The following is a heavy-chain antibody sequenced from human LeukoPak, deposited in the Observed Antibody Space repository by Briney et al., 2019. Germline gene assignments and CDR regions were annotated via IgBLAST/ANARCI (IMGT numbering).Heavy chain of an antibody. J-gene: IGHJ4*02. CDR2: TYYRSKWYY. Sequence: QTLSLTCAISGDSVSSNSAAWNWIRQSPSRGLEWLGRTYYRSKWYYDYTVAVKSRISINPDTSKNQFSLQLSSVTPEDTAVYYCARDPVGGSTIFDYWGQGALVTVSS. CDR3: ARDPVGGSTIFDY. D-gene: IGHD1-26*01. CDR1: GDSVSSNSAA. V-gene: IGHV6-1*01.